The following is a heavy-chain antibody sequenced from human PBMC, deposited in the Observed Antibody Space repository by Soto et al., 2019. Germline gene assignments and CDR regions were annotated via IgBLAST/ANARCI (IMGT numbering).Heavy chain of an antibody. V-gene: IGHV1-69*13. CDR1: GGTFSSYA. J-gene: IGHJ4*02. D-gene: IGHD3-22*01. CDR3: ARGNWYYYDSSGYSPYFDY. CDR2: IIPIFGTA. Sequence: ASVKVSCKASGGTFSSYAISWVRQAPGQGLEWMGGIIPIFGTANYAQKFQGRVTITADESTSTAYMELSSLRSEDTAVYYCARGNWYYYDSSGYSPYFDYWGQGTLVTVSS.